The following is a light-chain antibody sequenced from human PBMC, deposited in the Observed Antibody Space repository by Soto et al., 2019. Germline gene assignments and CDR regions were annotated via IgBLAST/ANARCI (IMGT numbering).Light chain of an antibody. Sequence: IVFTQSPSTLSLSPVERATLSCRASQSVSSSYLAWYQQKPGQAPRLLIYGTSSRATGIPARFSGSGSGTDFTLTISSLEPADFGVYYCQQRHNRPITFGQGTRLEIK. CDR2: GTS. CDR1: QSVSSSY. J-gene: IGKJ5*01. CDR3: QQRHNRPIT. V-gene: IGKV3D-20*02.